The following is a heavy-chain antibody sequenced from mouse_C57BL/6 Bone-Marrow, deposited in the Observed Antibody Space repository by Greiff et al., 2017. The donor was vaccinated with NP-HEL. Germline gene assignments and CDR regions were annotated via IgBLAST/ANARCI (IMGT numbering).Heavy chain of an antibody. D-gene: IGHD1-1*01. V-gene: IGHV5-4*03. CDR2: ISDGGSYT. CDR1: GFTFSSYA. CDR3: ASLITTVVEDAMDY. J-gene: IGHJ4*01. Sequence: EVMLVESGGGLVKPGGSLKLSCAASGFTFSSYAMSWVRQTPEKRLEWVATISDGGSYTYYPDNVKGRFTISRDNAKNNLYLQMSHLKSEDTAMYYCASLITTVVEDAMDYWGQGTSVTVSS.